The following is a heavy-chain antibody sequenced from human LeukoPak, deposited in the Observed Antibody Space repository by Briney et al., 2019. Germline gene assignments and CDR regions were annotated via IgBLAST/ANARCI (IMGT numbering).Heavy chain of an antibody. CDR1: GFTFSSYS. CDR2: ISSSSSYI. Sequence: GGSLRLSCAASGFTFSSYSMNWVRQAPGRGLEWVSSISSSSSYIYYADSVKGRFTISRDNAKNSLYLQMNSLRAEDTAVYYCARDQGGAAADHWGQGTLVTVSS. CDR3: ARDQGGAAADH. V-gene: IGHV3-21*01. D-gene: IGHD6-13*01. J-gene: IGHJ4*02.